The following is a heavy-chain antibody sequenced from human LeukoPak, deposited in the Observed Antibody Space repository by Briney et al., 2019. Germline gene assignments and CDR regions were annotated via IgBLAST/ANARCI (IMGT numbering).Heavy chain of an antibody. CDR3: VKEILRFDL. CDR2: INTDSGNP. CDR1: GYSFNSQG. V-gene: IGHV7-4-1*02. J-gene: IGHJ3*01. Sequence: GASVKISCKASGYSFNSQGMNWVRQAPGQGLEWMGWINTDSGNPTYAQGFTGRFVFSLDSAVSTAYLQMSNLMPEDTGKYYCVKEILRFDLWGQGTMVTVSS.